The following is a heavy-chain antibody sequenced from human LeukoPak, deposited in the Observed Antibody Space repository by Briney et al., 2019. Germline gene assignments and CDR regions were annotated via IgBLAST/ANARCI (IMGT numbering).Heavy chain of an antibody. CDR1: GASISSYY. CDR3: AREARVSGDSKYRYYGIDV. J-gene: IGHJ6*02. V-gene: IGHV4-59*01. Sequence: PSETLSLTCTVSGASISSYYWSWIRQPPGKGLEWIGYIDYSGSTNYTPSLKSRVTISVDTSKNQFSLKLSSVTAADTALYYCAREARVSGDSKYRYYGIDVWGQGTTVTVSS. D-gene: IGHD1-14*01. CDR2: IDYSGST.